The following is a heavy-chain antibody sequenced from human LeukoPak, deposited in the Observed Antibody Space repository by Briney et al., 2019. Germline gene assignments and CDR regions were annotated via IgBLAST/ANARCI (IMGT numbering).Heavy chain of an antibody. J-gene: IGHJ5*02. CDR1: GDSISNSSHY. CDR2: IYDSGST. CDR3: ARLFGSVVTNWFDP. Sequence: SETLSLTCTVSGDSISNSSHYWGWIRQPPGKGLEWIGSIYDSGSTYYNPSLKSRVTISVDTSKNQFSLKLSSVTAADTAVYYCARLFGSVVTNWFDPWGQGSLVTVSS. D-gene: IGHD3-3*01. V-gene: IGHV4-39*01.